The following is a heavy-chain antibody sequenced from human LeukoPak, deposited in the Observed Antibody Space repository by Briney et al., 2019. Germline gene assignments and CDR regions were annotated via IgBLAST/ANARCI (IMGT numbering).Heavy chain of an antibody. Sequence: PGGTLSLFCAASGFTFSSYWMHCVPEAPGKGLVCVSRIKCDGSTTNYAVSVKGRFTISRDNARSSLYLQMNRLRVEDTAVYYCARGGAGNCGGACYLNWFDPWGQGTLVTVSS. V-gene: IGHV3-74*01. CDR2: IKCDGSTT. J-gene: IGHJ5*02. CDR3: ARGGAGNCGGACYLNWFDP. D-gene: IGHD2-21*02. CDR1: GFTFSSYW.